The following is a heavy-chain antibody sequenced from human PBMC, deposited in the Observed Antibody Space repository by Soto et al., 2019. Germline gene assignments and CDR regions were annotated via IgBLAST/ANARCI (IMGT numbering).Heavy chain of an antibody. CDR2: INHSGST. CDR1: GGSFSGYY. CDR3: ARGLVVIATYQYFDY. V-gene: IGHV4-34*01. Sequence: QVQLQQWGAGLLKPSETLSLTCAVYGGSFSGYYWSWIRQPPGKGLEWIGEINHSGSTNYNPSLKSRVTISVDTSKNKFSLKLSSVTAADTAVYYCARGLVVIATYQYFDYWGQGTLVTVSS. D-gene: IGHD2-21*01. J-gene: IGHJ4*02.